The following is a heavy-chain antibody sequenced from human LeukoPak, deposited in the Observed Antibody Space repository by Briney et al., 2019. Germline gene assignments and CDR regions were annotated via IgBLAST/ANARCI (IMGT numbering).Heavy chain of an antibody. Sequence: ASVKVSCKASGYTFISYYMHWVRQAPGQGLEWMGIINPSGGSTNYAQNFQGRVTMTRDISSKTVYMELSSLRSEDTAVYYCARDRDYGGNPSTFGYWGQGTLVTVSS. CDR3: ARDRDYGGNPSTFGY. CDR2: INPSGGST. D-gene: IGHD4-23*01. V-gene: IGHV1-46*01. CDR1: GYTFISYY. J-gene: IGHJ4*02.